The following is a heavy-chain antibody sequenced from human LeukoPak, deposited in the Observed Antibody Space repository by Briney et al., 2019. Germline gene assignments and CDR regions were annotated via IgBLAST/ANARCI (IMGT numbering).Heavy chain of an antibody. CDR2: IWYDGSNK. J-gene: IGHJ4*02. D-gene: IGHD5-18*01. CDR1: GFTFSSYG. CDR3: AKGRGYSYGTGDY. V-gene: IGHV3-33*06. Sequence: PGGSLRLSCAASGFTFSSYGMHWVRQAPGKGLEWGAVIWYDGSNKYYADSVKGRFTISRDNSKNTLYLQMNSLRAEDTAVYYCAKGRGYSYGTGDYWGQGTLVTVSS.